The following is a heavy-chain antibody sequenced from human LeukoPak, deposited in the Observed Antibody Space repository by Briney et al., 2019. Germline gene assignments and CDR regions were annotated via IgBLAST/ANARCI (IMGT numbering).Heavy chain of an antibody. J-gene: IGHJ2*01. CDR3: ARGDYGDYAADWYFDL. Sequence: SVKVSCKASGGTFGTYGISWVRQAPGQGLEWMGGIIPTFGTIHYAQKFQGRVTITADESTTTGYMELSSLRSDDTAVYYCARGDYGDYAADWYFDLWGRGTLVIVSS. CDR2: IIPTFGTI. D-gene: IGHD4-17*01. CDR1: GGTFGTYG. V-gene: IGHV1-69*01.